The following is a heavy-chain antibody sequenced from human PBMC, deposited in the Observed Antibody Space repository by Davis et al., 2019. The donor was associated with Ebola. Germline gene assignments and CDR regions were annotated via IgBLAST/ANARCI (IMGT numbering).Heavy chain of an antibody. D-gene: IGHD3-16*01. CDR2: ISYDGSNK. Sequence: GESLKISCAASGFTFSSYGMHWVRQAPGKGLEWVAVISYDGSNKYYADSVKGRFTISRDNSKNTLYLQMNSLRAEDTAVYYCAKGITLHYFDYWGQGTLVTVSS. CDR1: GFTFSSYG. J-gene: IGHJ4*02. CDR3: AKGITLHYFDY. V-gene: IGHV3-30*18.